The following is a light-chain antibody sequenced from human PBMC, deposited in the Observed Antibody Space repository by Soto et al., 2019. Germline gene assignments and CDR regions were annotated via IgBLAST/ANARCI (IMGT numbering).Light chain of an antibody. V-gene: IGKV3-15*01. CDR1: QSVASN. J-gene: IGKJ2*01. Sequence: EIVMTQSPASLSVSPGDGATLSCRASQSVASNVAWYQQKAGQGPRLLIHGASTRAVGVPARFSGSGSGTDFTLTIRSRQSEDFAVYYCQQYHNWPPQYTFGQGTKLQIK. CDR2: GAS. CDR3: QQYHNWPPQYT.